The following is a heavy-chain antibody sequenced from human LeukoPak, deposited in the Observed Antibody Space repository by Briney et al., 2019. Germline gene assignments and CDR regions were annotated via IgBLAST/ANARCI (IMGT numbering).Heavy chain of an antibody. CDR2: INPSGGST. V-gene: IGHV1-46*01. CDR1: GYTFTSYY. D-gene: IGHD4-17*01. Sequence: ASVKVSCKASGYTFTSYYMHLVRQAPGQGREWMGIINPSGGSTSYAQKFQGRVTMTRDMSTSTVYMELSSLRSEDTAVYYCARRRYDGDYDYWGQGTLVTVSS. J-gene: IGHJ4*02. CDR3: ARRRYDGDYDY.